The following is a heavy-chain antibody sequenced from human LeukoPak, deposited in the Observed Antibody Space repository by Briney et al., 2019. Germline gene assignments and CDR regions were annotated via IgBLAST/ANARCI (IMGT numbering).Heavy chain of an antibody. CDR2: INGDGSIT. CDR3: ARGWSAYRAVSNDY. CDR1: GFTFSSYW. J-gene: IGHJ4*02. D-gene: IGHD1-26*01. V-gene: IGHV3-74*01. Sequence: PGGSLRLSCAASGFTFSSYWMHWVRQAPGKGLVWVSRINGDGSITSYADSVKGRCTISRDNAKNTLYLQMNSLRAEDTAVYYCARGWSAYRAVSNDYWGQGTLVTVSS.